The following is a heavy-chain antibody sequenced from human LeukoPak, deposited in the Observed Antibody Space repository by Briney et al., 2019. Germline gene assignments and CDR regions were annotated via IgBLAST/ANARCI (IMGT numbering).Heavy chain of an antibody. CDR2: IGGEDNNR. CDR1: GFDFTTYR. CDR3: AKDNRMYGDYADLGFDY. J-gene: IGHJ4*02. V-gene: IGHV3-74*01. D-gene: IGHD4-17*01. Sequence: HPGGSLRLSCAASGFDFTTYRMHWVRQAPGKGLVWVSRIGGEDNNRTYADSVKGRFTISRDNAKNSLYLQMNSLRAEDTALYYCAKDNRMYGDYADLGFDYWGQGTLVTVSS.